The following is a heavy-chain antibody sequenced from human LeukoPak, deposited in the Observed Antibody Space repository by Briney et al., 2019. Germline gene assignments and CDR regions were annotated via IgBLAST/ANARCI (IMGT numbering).Heavy chain of an antibody. D-gene: IGHD6-19*01. V-gene: IGHV3-21*03. CDR2: ISSSSSYI. Sequence: KPGGSLRLSCAASGFTFSSYSMNWVRQAPGKGLEWVSSISSSSSYIYYADSVKGRFTISRDNAKNSLYLQMNSLRAEDTAVYYCASPGVAGDDYYYGMDVWGQGTTVTVSS. CDR1: GFTFSSYS. CDR3: ASPGVAGDDYYYGMDV. J-gene: IGHJ6*02.